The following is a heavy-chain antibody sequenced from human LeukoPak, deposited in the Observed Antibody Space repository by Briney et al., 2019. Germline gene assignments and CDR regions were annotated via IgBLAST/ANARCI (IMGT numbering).Heavy chain of an antibody. Sequence: GASVKVSCKASGHTFSSYGITWVRQAPGQGLEWMGWINPASGGTNNAQKSHGRVTMTTDTSISTLYMELNSLRSDDTAVYYCARVLFPSGPTHCFDPWGQGTLVTVSS. V-gene: IGHV1-2*02. D-gene: IGHD2-21*01. CDR1: GHTFSSYG. J-gene: IGHJ5*02. CDR2: INPASGGT. CDR3: ARVLFPSGPTHCFDP.